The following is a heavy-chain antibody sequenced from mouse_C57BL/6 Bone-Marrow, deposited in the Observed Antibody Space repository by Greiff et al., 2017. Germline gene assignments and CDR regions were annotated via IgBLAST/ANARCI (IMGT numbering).Heavy chain of an antibody. CDR2: IGPENGDT. CDR3: TTWYYGSSDFDV. Sequence: VQLQQSGADLVRPGASLKLSCTASGFNIKDDYMHWVQQRPEQGLEWVGWIGPENGDTEYASKVQGKATITADTSSNTAYLQLSSLKSEDTAVYYCTTWYYGSSDFDVWGTGTTVTVSS. J-gene: IGHJ1*03. D-gene: IGHD1-1*01. V-gene: IGHV14-4*01. CDR1: GFNIKDDY.